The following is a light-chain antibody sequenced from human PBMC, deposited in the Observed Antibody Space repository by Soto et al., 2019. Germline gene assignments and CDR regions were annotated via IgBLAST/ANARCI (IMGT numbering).Light chain of an antibody. V-gene: IGLV2-23*02. Sequence: QSVLTQPASVSGSPGQSITISCTGTSSDVGSYNLVSWYQQHPGKAPKLMIYEVTKRPSGVSDRFSGSKSGNTASLTISGLQAEDEADYYCCSYASSSTDVFGTGTKLTVL. CDR3: CSYASSSTDV. J-gene: IGLJ1*01. CDR1: SSDVGSYNL. CDR2: EVT.